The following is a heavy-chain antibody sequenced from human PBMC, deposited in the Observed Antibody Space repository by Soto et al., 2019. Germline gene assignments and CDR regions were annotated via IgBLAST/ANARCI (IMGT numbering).Heavy chain of an antibody. CDR3: TRDASRDSSARGWFDP. CDR2: ISSKSAYI. J-gene: IGHJ5*02. D-gene: IGHD6-13*01. Sequence: GGSLILSGAASGFTFRSFTMNWVRQAPGKGLEWVSTISSKSAYIYYTDALRGRFTISRDNSKNSLHLQMNSLRAEDTAVYSCTRDASRDSSARGWFDPWGPGTLVTVSS. V-gene: IGHV3-21*01. CDR1: GFTFRSFT.